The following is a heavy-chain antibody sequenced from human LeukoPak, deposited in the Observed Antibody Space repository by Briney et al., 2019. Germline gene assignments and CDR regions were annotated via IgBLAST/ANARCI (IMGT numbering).Heavy chain of an antibody. CDR1: GFTFSIFG. J-gene: IGHJ4*02. Sequence: GGSLRLSCAASGFTFSIFGVHWVRQAPGKGLEWVAFISHDGSIKYYADSVKGRLAISRDTSKNTLYLQMNSLRAEDTAVYYCAKDRWESSGSGSSLDYWGQGTLVTVSS. V-gene: IGHV3-30*18. CDR2: ISHDGSIK. D-gene: IGHD3-10*01. CDR3: AKDRWESSGSGSSLDY.